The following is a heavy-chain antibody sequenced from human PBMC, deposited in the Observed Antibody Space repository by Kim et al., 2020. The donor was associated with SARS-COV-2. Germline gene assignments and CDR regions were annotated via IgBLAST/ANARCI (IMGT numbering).Heavy chain of an antibody. CDR1: GFTFNNYW. D-gene: IGHD6-19*01. Sequence: GGSLRLSCAASGFTFNNYWMHWVRQAPGKGLVWVSRINSDGSSTSYADSVKGRSTISRDNAKNTVYLQMNSLRAEETAVYYCARALAVAGTGGYYWGQGTLVTVSS. CDR3: ARALAVAGTGGYY. J-gene: IGHJ4*02. V-gene: IGHV3-74*01. CDR2: INSDGSST.